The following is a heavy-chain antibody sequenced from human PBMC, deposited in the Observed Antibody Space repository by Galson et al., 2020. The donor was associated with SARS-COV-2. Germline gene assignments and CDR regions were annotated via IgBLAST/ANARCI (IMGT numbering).Heavy chain of an antibody. V-gene: IGHV3-30*18. J-gene: IGHJ6*02. CDR2: ISYDGSNK. Sequence: GESLKISCAASGFTSSSYGMHWVRQAPGKGLEWVAVISYDGSNKYYADSVKGRFTISRDNSKNTLYLQMNSLRAEDTAVYYCAKEGIDCSSTSCYEGWVYYYYGMDVWGQGTTVTVSS. CDR1: GFTSSSYG. CDR3: AKEGIDCSSTSCYEGWVYYYYGMDV. D-gene: IGHD2-2*01.